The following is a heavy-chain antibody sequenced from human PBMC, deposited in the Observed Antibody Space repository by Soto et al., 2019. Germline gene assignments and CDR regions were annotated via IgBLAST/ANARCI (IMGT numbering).Heavy chain of an antibody. CDR2: IWYDGSNK. CDR3: ARERAPRVLWFGEFLFDP. CDR1: GFTFSSYG. V-gene: IGHV3-33*01. J-gene: IGHJ5*02. Sequence: QVQLVESGGGVVQPGRSLRLSCAASGFTFSSYGMHWVRQAPGKGLEWVAVIWYDGSNKYYADSVKGRFTISRDNSKNTLYLQMNSLRAEDTAVYYCARERAPRVLWFGEFLFDPWGQGTLVTVSS. D-gene: IGHD3-10*01.